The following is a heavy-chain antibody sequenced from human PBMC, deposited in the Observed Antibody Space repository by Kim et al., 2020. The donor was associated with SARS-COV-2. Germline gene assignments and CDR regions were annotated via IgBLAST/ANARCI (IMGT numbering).Heavy chain of an antibody. Sequence: ASVKVSCKASGYTFTGYYMHWVRQAPGQGLEWMGWINPNSGGTNYAQKFQGRVTMTRDTSISTAYMELSRLRSDDTAVYYCARAVFPREYCSSTSCYLNGWFDPWGQGALVTVSS. D-gene: IGHD2-2*01. CDR1: GYTFTGYY. J-gene: IGHJ5*02. CDR2: INPNSGGT. V-gene: IGHV1-2*02. CDR3: ARAVFPREYCSSTSCYLNGWFDP.